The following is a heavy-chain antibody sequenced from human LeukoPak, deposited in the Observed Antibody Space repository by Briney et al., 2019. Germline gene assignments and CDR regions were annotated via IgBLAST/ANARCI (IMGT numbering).Heavy chain of an antibody. Sequence: ASVKVFCKASGFTFTSSAVQWVRQARGQRLEWIGWIVVGSGNTNYAQKFQERVTITRDMSTSTAYMELSSLRSEDTAVYYCAAVDRGYSYDDAFDIWGQGTMVTVSS. CDR3: AAVDRGYSYDDAFDI. D-gene: IGHD5-18*01. V-gene: IGHV1-58*01. J-gene: IGHJ3*02. CDR2: IVVGSGNT. CDR1: GFTFTSSA.